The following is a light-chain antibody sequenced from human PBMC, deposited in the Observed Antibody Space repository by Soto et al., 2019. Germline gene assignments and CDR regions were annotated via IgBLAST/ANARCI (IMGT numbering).Light chain of an antibody. J-gene: IGKJ1*01. V-gene: IGKV1-9*01. CDR1: QGISSY. CDR3: QQLNSYPPAT. CDR2: AAS. Sequence: IQLTQSPSSLSASVGDRVTITCRASQGISSYLAWYQQKPGKAPKLLIYAASTLQSGVPSRFSGSGSGTDFTLTISSLQPEDFATYYCQQLNSYPPATFGQGTKVEIK.